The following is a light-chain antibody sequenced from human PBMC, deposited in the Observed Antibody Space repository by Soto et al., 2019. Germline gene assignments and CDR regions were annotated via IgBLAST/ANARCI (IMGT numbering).Light chain of an antibody. V-gene: IGKV3-15*01. CDR3: QHANSKLRT. Sequence: EILMTQSPSSVSASVGDRVTLSCRASQTVRSNVTWYQHKPGQAPRLLIYGASCRATGMPARFSGRGFGTEFTLTINNLQCEDFAVYYCQHANSKLRTFGQGTKVDIK. CDR1: QTVRSN. J-gene: IGKJ1*01. CDR2: GAS.